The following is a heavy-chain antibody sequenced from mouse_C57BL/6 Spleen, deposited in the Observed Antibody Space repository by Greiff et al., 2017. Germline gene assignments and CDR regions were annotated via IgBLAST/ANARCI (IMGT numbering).Heavy chain of an antibody. CDR1: GYSITSGYD. CDR3: ARGNLYGYYVHWYFDV. D-gene: IGHD2-3*01. J-gene: IGHJ1*03. V-gene: IGHV3-1*01. Sequence: EVKLVESGPGMVKPSQSLSLTCTVTGYSITSGYDWHWIRHFPGNKLEWMGYISYSGSTNYNPSLKSRISITHDTSKNHFFLKLNSVTTEDTATYYCARGNLYGYYVHWYFDVWGTGTTVTVSS. CDR2: ISYSGST.